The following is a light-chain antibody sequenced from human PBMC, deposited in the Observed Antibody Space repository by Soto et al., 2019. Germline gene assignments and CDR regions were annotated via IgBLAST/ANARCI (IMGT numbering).Light chain of an antibody. CDR3: QQYNNWPQT. J-gene: IGKJ1*01. Sequence: EIVLTQSPAPLSVSPGERATLSCRARRSVCSNLAWYQQRPGQAPRLLIYGASTRATGIPARFSGSGSGTEVTLTISSLQSEDFAVYYCQQYNNWPQTFGQGTKVEIK. V-gene: IGKV3-15*01. CDR1: RSVCSN. CDR2: GAS.